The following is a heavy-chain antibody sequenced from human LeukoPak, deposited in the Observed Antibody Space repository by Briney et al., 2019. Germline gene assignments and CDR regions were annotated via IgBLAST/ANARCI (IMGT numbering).Heavy chain of an antibody. V-gene: IGHV3-15*01. CDR3: TTDPGNYEIF. CDR2: IKSKTDGGTV. Sequence: GRSLRLSCPASGFTFSTYGMHWVRQAPGKGLEWVGRIKSKTDGGTVDYAPPVKGRFTISRDDSRNTLSLEMNFLKTEDTAVYYCTTDPGNYEIFWGQGTLVSVSS. D-gene: IGHD4-11*01. CDR1: GFTFSTYG. J-gene: IGHJ4*02.